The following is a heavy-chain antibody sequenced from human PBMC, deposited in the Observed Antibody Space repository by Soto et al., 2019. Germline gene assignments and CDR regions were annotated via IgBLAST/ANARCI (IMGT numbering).Heavy chain of an antibody. V-gene: IGHV3-9*01. CDR1: GFTFDDYP. D-gene: IGHD2-15*01. CDR3: AKARDGGSCFDLPDSFDV. J-gene: IGHJ3*01. Sequence: EMLLVESGGDLVQPDRSLKLSCAASGFTFDDYPMHWVRQRPGKGQEWVSTISWNSDKIAYADSVKGRFTVSRDNAKNGLHVLMNSLRVDDTALYYCAKARDGGSCFDLPDSFDVWGQGTGVTVSS. CDR2: ISWNSDKI.